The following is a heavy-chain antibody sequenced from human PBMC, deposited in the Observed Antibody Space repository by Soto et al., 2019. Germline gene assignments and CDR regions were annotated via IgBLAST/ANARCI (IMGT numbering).Heavy chain of an antibody. D-gene: IGHD2-15*01. CDR3: ARDRALGGDCSGGSCAKIFDY. CDR2: IIPILGIA. CDR1: GGTFSSYT. J-gene: IGHJ4*02. Sequence: QVQLVQSGAEVKKPGSSVKVSCKASGGTFSSYTISWVRQAPGQGLEWMGRIIPILGIADYAQKFQGRVTLTADKSTSTAYMDLSSLRSEDTAVYFCARDRALGGDCSGGSCAKIFDYWGQGSLVTVSS. V-gene: IGHV1-69*08.